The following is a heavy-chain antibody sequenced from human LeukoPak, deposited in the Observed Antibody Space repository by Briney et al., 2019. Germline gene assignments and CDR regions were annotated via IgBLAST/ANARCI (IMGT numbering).Heavy chain of an antibody. V-gene: IGHV4-59*08. J-gene: IGHJ5*02. Sequence: PSETLSLTCTVSGDSISSYYWSWIRQPPGKGLEWIGYIYYSGSTNYNPSLKSRVTISVDTSKNQFSLKLSSVTAADTAVYYCARGVVPAAMGWFDPWGQGTLVAVSS. CDR1: GDSISSYY. CDR2: IYYSGST. CDR3: ARGVVPAAMGWFDP. D-gene: IGHD2-2*01.